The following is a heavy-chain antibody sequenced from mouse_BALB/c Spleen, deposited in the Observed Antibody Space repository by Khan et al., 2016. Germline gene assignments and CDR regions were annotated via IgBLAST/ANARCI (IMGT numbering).Heavy chain of an antibody. CDR3: APFYDGYWFAY. V-gene: IGHV14-3*02. CDR1: GFNIKDTY. CDR2: IDPANGNT. Sequence: VRLQQSGAELVKPGASVKLSCTASGFNIKDTYMHWVKQRPEQGLEWIGRIDPANGNTKYDPKFQGKATITADTSSNTAYLQLSSLTSEDTAVYSCAPFYDGYWFAYWGQGTLVTVSA. J-gene: IGHJ3*01. D-gene: IGHD2-3*01.